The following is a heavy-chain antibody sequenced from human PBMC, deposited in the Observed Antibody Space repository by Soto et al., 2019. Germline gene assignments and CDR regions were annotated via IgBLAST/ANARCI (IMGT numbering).Heavy chain of an antibody. CDR2: FDPEDGET. J-gene: IGHJ6*02. CDR3: ARRRTTSGSYYYYGMDV. Sequence: GASVKVSCKVSGYTLTELSMHWVRQAPGKGLEWMGGFDPEDGETNYAQKFQGRVTITADESTSTAYMELSSLRSEDTAVYYCARRRTTSGSYYYYGMDVWGQGTTVTVSS. V-gene: IGHV1-24*01. D-gene: IGHD1-26*01. CDR1: GYTLTELS.